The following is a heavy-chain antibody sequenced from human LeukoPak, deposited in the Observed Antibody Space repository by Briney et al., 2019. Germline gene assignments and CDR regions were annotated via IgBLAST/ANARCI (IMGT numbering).Heavy chain of an antibody. V-gene: IGHV4-59*08. Sequence: SGTLSLTCSVSGGSISSYYWNWIRQPPGKGLEWIGYIHCSGTTNYNPSLKSRVTISLDTSKNQFSLRLSSVTAADTAVYYCARWDYYGSGGRRLDYWGQGTLVTVSS. CDR1: GGSISSYY. J-gene: IGHJ4*02. CDR3: ARWDYYGSGGRRLDY. D-gene: IGHD3-10*01. CDR2: IHCSGTT.